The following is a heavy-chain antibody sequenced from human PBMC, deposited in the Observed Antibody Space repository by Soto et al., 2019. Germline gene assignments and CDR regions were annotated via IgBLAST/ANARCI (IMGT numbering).Heavy chain of an antibody. CDR1: RACVSTGSYY. D-gene: IGHD5-12*01. CDR2: INSTGST. CDR3: AREIAMATQFDT. J-gene: IGHJ5*02. Sequence: PAETLSLTCTVSRACVSTGSYYWSWIRQPPGKGLEWIGYINSTGSTNYNPSLKSRVTISVDTSKNQFSLKRSSVTVADTAVYYCAREIAMATQFDTCCQGALVTIS. V-gene: IGHV4-61*01.